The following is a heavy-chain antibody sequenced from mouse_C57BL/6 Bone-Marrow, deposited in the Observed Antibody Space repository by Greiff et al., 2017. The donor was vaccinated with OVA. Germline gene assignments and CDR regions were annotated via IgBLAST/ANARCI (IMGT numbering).Heavy chain of an antibody. CDR1: GFSLTSYG. Sequence: VKVVESGPGLVQPSQSLSITCTASGFSLTSYGVHWVRQSPGKGLEWLGGIWSGGITDYTAAFISRLSLRKDNSKSKVFFKMNSLQAEDTAIYYCARGPGYYDAMDYWGQGTSVTVSS. J-gene: IGHJ4*01. CDR2: IWSGGIT. CDR3: ARGPGYYDAMDY. V-gene: IGHV2-2*01.